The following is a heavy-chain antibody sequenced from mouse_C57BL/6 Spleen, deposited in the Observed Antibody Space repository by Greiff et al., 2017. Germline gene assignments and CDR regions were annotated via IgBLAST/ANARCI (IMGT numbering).Heavy chain of an antibody. CDR2: INPSSGYT. J-gene: IGHJ1*03. CDR1: GYTFTSYW. D-gene: IGHD2-4*01. V-gene: IGHV1-7*01. CDR3: ARYDYDVGWYFDV. Sequence: QVQLQQSGAELAKPGASVKLSCKASGYTFTSYWMHWVKQRPGQGLEWIRYINPSSGYTKYNQKFKDKATLTADKSSSTAYMQLSSLTYEDSAVYYCARYDYDVGWYFDVWGTGTTVTVSS.